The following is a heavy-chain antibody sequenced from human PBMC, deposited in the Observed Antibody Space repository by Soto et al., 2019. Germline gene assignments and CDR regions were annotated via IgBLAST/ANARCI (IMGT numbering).Heavy chain of an antibody. D-gene: IGHD6-13*01. J-gene: IGHJ6*02. CDR1: GFTFSGSA. CDR3: TRRQSAAGSPYYYYGMDV. CDR2: IRSKANSYAT. V-gene: IGHV3-73*02. Sequence: VQLVESGGGLVQPGGSLKLSCAASGFTFSGSAMHWVRQASGKGLEWVGRIRSKANSYATAYAASVKGRFTISRDDSKNTAYLQMNSLKTEDTAVYYCTRRQSAAGSPYYYYGMDVWGQGTTVTVSS.